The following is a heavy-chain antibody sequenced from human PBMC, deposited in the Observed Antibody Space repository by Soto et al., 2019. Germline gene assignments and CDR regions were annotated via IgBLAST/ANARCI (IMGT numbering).Heavy chain of an antibody. Sequence: GGSLRLSCAVSGFTITTYWMIWVRQAPGGGLEWVADANAGGSGTHYVDSVKGWFTISRDNAKNSLHLQMNSLRAEDTAVYYCAKDISGRYGEAHWGQGTLVTVSS. CDR2: ANAGGSGT. D-gene: IGHD6-19*01. J-gene: IGHJ4*02. CDR3: AKDISGRYGEAH. V-gene: IGHV3-7*03. CDR1: GFTITTYW.